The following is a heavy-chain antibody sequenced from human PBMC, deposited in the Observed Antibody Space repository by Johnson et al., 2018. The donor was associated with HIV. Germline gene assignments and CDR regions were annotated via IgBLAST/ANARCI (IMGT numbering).Heavy chain of an antibody. V-gene: IGHV3-30*04. CDR2: ISYVGTNE. Sequence: QVQLVESGGGVVQPGRSLRLSCAASGFTFSSYAMHWVRQAPGKGLEWVAVISYVGTNEYYADSVKGRFTISRDNSKNTLYLQMNSLTAEDTAVYYCATFYYDNRDYYELASFLTDASDMWGQGTMVTVSS. D-gene: IGHD3-22*01. CDR3: ATFYYDNRDYYELASFLTDASDM. J-gene: IGHJ3*02. CDR1: GFTFSSYA.